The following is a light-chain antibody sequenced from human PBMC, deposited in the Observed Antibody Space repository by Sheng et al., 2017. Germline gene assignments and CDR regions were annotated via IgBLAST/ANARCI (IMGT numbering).Light chain of an antibody. CDR2: AAF. J-gene: IGKJ4*01. Sequence: DIQMTQSPSSLSASVGDRVIITCRASQSISSFFKWYQQKPGKAPKLLIYAAFSLQSGVPSRFSGSGSGTDFTLTISSLQPEDFATYYCQQSYSTPRTFGGGTKVEIK. V-gene: IGKV1-39*01. CDR1: QSISSF. CDR3: QQSYSTPRT.